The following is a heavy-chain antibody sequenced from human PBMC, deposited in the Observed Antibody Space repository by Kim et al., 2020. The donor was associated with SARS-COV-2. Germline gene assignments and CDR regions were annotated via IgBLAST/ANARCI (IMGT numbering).Heavy chain of an antibody. Sequence: YDNPPLKRRVTISVDTSKNQFSLKRSSVTAADTAVYYGARRGSGWYIHYWGQGTLVTVSS. V-gene: IGHV4-39*01. D-gene: IGHD6-19*01. J-gene: IGHJ4*02. CDR3: ARRGSGWYIHY.